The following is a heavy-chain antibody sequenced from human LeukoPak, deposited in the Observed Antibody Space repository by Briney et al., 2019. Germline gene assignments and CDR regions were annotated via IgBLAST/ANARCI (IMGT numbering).Heavy chain of an antibody. Sequence: GGSLRLSCAASGFTFSSYGMHWVRQAPGKGLEWLAFIRYDGSNKYYADSVKGRFTISRDNSKNTLYVQMNSLRAEDTAVYYCAKDRHYYGSGSYYVYFDYWGQGTLVTVSS. CDR1: GFTFSSYG. V-gene: IGHV3-30*02. D-gene: IGHD3-10*01. CDR2: IRYDGSNK. J-gene: IGHJ4*02. CDR3: AKDRHYYGSGSYYVYFDY.